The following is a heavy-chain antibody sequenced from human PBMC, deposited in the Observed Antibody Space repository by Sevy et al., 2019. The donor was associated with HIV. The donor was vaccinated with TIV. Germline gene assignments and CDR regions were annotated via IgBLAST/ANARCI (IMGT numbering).Heavy chain of an antibody. Sequence: SEILSLTCTVSGGSITSLYWNWIRQPLGKGLEWIANIYYNGHINYNPSLKSRVTLSLDTSKNQFSLRLSSVTAADTAMYYCAGENAWGRGYSWGQGTLVTVSS. CDR1: GGSITSLY. J-gene: IGHJ4*02. D-gene: IGHD1-26*01. CDR3: AGENAWGRGYS. V-gene: IGHV4-59*08. CDR2: IYYNGHI.